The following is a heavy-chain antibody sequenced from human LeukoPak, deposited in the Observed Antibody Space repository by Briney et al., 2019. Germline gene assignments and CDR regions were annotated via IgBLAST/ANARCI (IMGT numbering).Heavy chain of an antibody. CDR3: ARFRRNYYDSSGSLAFDI. J-gene: IGHJ3*02. V-gene: IGHV4-31*03. CDR1: GGSISSGGYY. Sequence: SETLSLTCTVSGGSISSGGYYWSWIRQHPGKGLEWIGDIYYSGSTYYNPSLESRVTMSVDTSNNQFSLKLSSVTAADTAVYYCARFRRNYYDSSGSLAFDIWGQGTMVTVSS. D-gene: IGHD3-22*01. CDR2: IYYSGST.